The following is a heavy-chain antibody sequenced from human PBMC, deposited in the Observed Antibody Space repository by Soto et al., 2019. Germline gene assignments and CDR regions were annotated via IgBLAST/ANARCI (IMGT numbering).Heavy chain of an antibody. D-gene: IGHD5-18*01. J-gene: IGHJ4*02. CDR2: ISAYNGNT. V-gene: IGHV1-18*04. Sequence: GASVKVSCKASGYTFTSYGISWVRQAPGQGLEWMGWISAYNGNTNYAQKLQGRVTMTTDTSTSTAYMELRSLRSDDTAVYYCAREVDMGYSYGTPSDYWGQGTLGTVAS. CDR1: GYTFTSYG. CDR3: AREVDMGYSYGTPSDY.